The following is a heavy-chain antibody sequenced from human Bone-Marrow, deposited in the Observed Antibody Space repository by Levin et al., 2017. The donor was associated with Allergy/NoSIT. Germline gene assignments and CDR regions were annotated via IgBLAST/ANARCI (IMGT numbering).Heavy chain of an antibody. CDR1: GFTFSSYG. CDR3: AKALGKSIVLPGPRSPDYYYYGMDV. CDR2: ISYDGSNK. J-gene: IGHJ6*02. Sequence: GESLKISCAASGFTFSSYGMHWVRQAPGKGLEWVAVISYDGSNKYYADSVKGRFTISRDNSKNTLYLQMNSLRAEDTAVYYCAKALGKSIVLPGPRSPDYYYYGMDVWGQGTTVTVSS. V-gene: IGHV3-30*18. D-gene: IGHD2-8*01.